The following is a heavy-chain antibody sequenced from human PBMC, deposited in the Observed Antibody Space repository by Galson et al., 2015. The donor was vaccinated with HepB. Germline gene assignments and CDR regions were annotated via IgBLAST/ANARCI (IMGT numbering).Heavy chain of an antibody. CDR1: GFFFSSHS. CDR3: ARDSGGYNPDAFDF. D-gene: IGHD2-15*01. V-gene: IGHV3-21*01. J-gene: IGHJ3*01. Sequence: SLRLSCAASGFFFSSHSMNWVRQAPGKGLEWVSSISSRSTYIHYADSVEGRFTISRDNAENSLYLQMNSLRAEDTAVYYCARDSGGYNPDAFDFWGQGTMVTVSS. CDR2: ISSRSTYI.